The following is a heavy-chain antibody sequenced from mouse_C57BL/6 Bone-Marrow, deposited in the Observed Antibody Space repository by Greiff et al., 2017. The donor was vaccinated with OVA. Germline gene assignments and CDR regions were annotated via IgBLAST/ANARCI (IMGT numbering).Heavy chain of an antibody. CDR2: IDPSDSYT. D-gene: IGHD1-1*01. V-gene: IGHV1-50*01. J-gene: IGHJ3*01. CDR1: GYTFTSYW. CDR3: ARSLYYAPFAY. Sequence: QVQLQQPGAELVKPGASVKLSCKASGYTFTSYWMQWVKQRPGQGLEWIGEIDPSDSYTNYNQKFKGKATLTVDTSSSTAYMLLSSLTSDASAVYCCARSLYYAPFAYWGQGTLVTVSA.